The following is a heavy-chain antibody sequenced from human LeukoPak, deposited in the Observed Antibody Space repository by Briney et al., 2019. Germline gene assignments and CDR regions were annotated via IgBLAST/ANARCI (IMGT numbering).Heavy chain of an antibody. J-gene: IGHJ4*02. CDR1: GYTFTNNW. CDR2: IYPVDSDT. V-gene: IGHV5-51*01. Sequence: PGESLKISCKGSGYTFTNNWIGWVRQMPGKGLEWMGIIYPVDSDTGYSPSFQGQVTISADKSISTAYLQWSSLRASDTAIYYCARFVSAGAKNFDYWGQGTLVTVSS. CDR3: ARFVSAGAKNFDY. D-gene: IGHD4/OR15-4a*01.